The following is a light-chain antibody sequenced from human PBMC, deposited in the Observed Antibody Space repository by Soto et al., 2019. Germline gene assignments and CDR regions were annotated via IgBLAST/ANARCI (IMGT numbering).Light chain of an antibody. CDR3: CSYASGSTLV. Sequence: QSALTQPASVSGSPGQSITISCSGTSSDVGSKNLVSWYQQHPGKAPKLMIYEGTQRPSGVSNRFSGSNSGNTASLTISGLQAEDEADYHCCSYASGSTLVFGGGTKLTVL. J-gene: IGLJ2*01. V-gene: IGLV2-23*01. CDR1: SSDVGSKNL. CDR2: EGT.